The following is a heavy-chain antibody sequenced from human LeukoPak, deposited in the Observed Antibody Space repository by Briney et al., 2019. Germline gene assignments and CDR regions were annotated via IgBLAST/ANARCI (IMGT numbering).Heavy chain of an antibody. Sequence: PGGSLRLSCAASGFTVSSNYMSWVRQAPGKGLEWVSVIYSGGSTYYADSVKGRFTISRDNAKNSLYLQMNSLRAEDTAVYYCASETKNYYDSSGYIYWGQGTLVTVSS. V-gene: IGHV3-53*01. CDR1: GFTVSSNY. J-gene: IGHJ4*02. D-gene: IGHD3-22*01. CDR2: IYSGGST. CDR3: ASETKNYYDSSGYIY.